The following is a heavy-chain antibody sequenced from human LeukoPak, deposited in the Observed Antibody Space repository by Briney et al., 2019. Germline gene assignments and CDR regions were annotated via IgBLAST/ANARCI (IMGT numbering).Heavy chain of an antibody. V-gene: IGHV1-2*04. CDR1: GYTFTGYY. CDR3: ARAPAGYSSSWYDDY. Sequence: ASVKVSCKASGYTFTGYYMHWVRQAPGQGLEWMGWINPNSGGTNYAQKFQGWVTMTRDTSISTAYMELSRLRSDDTAVYYCARAPAGYSSSWYDDYWGQGTLVTVSS. J-gene: IGHJ4*02. D-gene: IGHD6-13*01. CDR2: INPNSGGT.